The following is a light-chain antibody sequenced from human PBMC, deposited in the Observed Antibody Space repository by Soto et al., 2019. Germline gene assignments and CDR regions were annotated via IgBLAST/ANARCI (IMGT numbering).Light chain of an antibody. CDR2: SNN. Sequence: QSVLTQPPSASGTPGQRVTISCSGSSSNIGSNTVNWYQQLPGTAPKLLIYSNNQRPSGVPDRFSGSKSGTSASLAIRGLQSEDEADYYCAAWYDSLNGVVFGGGTKVTVL. CDR3: AAWYDSLNGVV. J-gene: IGLJ2*01. CDR1: SSNIGSNT. V-gene: IGLV1-44*01.